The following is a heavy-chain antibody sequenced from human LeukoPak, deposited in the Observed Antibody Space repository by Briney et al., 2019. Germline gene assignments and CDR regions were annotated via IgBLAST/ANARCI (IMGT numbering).Heavy chain of an antibody. CDR2: INPISGGST. CDR1: GYTFTNYY. Sequence: GASVKVSCKASGYTFTNYYIHWVRQAPGQGLEWMGWINPISGGSTSYAQKFQGRVTMTRDTSASTVYMELSSLRSEDTAVYYCARDGGESIDYWGQGTLVTVSS. J-gene: IGHJ4*02. CDR3: ARDGGESIDY. D-gene: IGHD3-10*01. V-gene: IGHV1-46*01.